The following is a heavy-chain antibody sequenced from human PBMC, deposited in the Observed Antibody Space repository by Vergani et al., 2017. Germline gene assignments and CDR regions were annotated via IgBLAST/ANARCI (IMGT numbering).Heavy chain of an antibody. V-gene: IGHV3-23*01. D-gene: IGHD5-18*01. CDR2: ISGSGGST. CDR1: GFTFSSYA. J-gene: IGHJ6*02. Sequence: EVQLLESGGGLVQPGGSLRLSCAASGFTFSSYAMSWVRQAPGKGLEWVSAISGSGGSTYYADSVKGRFTISRDNSKNTLYLQMNSLRAEDTAVYYCAKIIGDTATYYYYGMDVWGQGTTVTVSS. CDR3: AKIIGDTATYYYYGMDV.